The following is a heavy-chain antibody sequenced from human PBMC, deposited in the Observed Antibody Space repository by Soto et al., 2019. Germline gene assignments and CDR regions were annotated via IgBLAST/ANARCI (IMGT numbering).Heavy chain of an antibody. CDR2: IFHTGTT. J-gene: IGHJ6*02. CDR3: ARLGSYYYYAMDV. V-gene: IGHV4-4*02. CDR1: GGSISSINW. D-gene: IGHD1-1*01. Sequence: PSETLSLTCAVSGGSISSINWWTWVRRPPGKGLEWIGEIFHTGTTNYNPSLKSRVTISLDKSKNQFSLNLRSVIAADTALYYCARLGSYYYYAMDVWGQGTTVTVSS.